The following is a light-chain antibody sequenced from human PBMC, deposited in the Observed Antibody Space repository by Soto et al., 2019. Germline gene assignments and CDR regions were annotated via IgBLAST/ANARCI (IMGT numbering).Light chain of an antibody. CDR1: QSISNF. Sequence: DIQMTQSPSSLSASVGDRVTITCRASQSISNFLNWYQQMPGKAPKLLIYAASSLQSGVPSRFSGSGSGTDFTLTISSLQPEDFATYYCQQSYSTPPITFGQGTRLEI. J-gene: IGKJ5*01. CDR2: AAS. CDR3: QQSYSTPPIT. V-gene: IGKV1-39*01.